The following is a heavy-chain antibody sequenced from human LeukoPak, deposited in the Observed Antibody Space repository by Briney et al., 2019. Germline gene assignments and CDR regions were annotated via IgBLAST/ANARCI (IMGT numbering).Heavy chain of an antibody. D-gene: IGHD6-13*01. Sequence: GGSLRLSCAASGFTVSSNYMSWVRQAPGKGLEWVSSISSSSSYIYYADSVKGRFTISRDNAKNSLYLQMNSLRAEDTAVYYCARDQQAYYWGQGTLVTVSS. J-gene: IGHJ4*02. CDR2: ISSSSSYI. CDR1: GFTVSSNY. V-gene: IGHV3-21*01. CDR3: ARDQQAYY.